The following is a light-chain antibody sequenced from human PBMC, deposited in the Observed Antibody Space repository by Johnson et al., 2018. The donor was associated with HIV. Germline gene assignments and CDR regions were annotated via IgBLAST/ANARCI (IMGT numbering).Light chain of an antibody. CDR3: GTWDSSLSVNYV. J-gene: IGLJ1*01. CDR1: SSNIGNNY. V-gene: IGLV1-51*01. Sequence: QLVLTQPPSVSAAPGQKVTISCSGSSSNIGNNYVSWYKQLPGTAPKLLIYENNKRPSGIPDRFSGSKSGTSATLGITGLQTGDEADYYCGTWDSSLSVNYVFGTGTKVTVL. CDR2: ENN.